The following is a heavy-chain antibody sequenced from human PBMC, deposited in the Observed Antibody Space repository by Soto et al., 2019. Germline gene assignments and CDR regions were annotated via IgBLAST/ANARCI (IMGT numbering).Heavy chain of an antibody. CDR3: ARDKVVVVTSDYDAFDI. V-gene: IGHV1-2*02. D-gene: IGHD2-21*02. Sequence: ASVKVSCKASGYTFTGYYMHWVRQAPGQGLEWMGWINPNSGGTNYAQKFQGRVTMTRDTSISTAYMELSRLRSDDTAVYYCARDKVVVVTSDYDAFDIWGQGAMVTVSS. CDR1: GYTFTGYY. CDR2: INPNSGGT. J-gene: IGHJ3*02.